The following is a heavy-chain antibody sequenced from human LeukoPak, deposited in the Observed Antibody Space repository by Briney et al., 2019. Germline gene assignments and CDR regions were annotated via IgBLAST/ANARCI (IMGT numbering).Heavy chain of an antibody. V-gene: IGHV4-4*02. J-gene: IGHJ4*02. D-gene: IGHD1-26*01. CDR2: IYHSGST. CDR1: GGSISSSNW. Sequence: PSETLSLTCAVSGGSISSSNWWSWVRQPPGKGLEWIGEIYHSGSTNYNPSLKSRVTISVDTSKNQFSLKLSSVTAADTAVYYCARGARGSYSYWGQGTLVTVSS. CDR3: ARGARGSYSY.